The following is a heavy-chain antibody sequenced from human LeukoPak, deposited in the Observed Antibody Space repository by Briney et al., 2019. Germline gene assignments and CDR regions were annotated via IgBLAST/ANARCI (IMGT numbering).Heavy chain of an antibody. CDR3: AKSSYYDTSGSYREYYFDY. D-gene: IGHD3-22*01. Sequence: GGSLRLSCAASGFTFSGDAMSWVRQAPGKGLDWVSAISGSGGSTYYADSVKGRFTISRDNSKNTLYLQMNSLRAEDTALYYCAKSSYYDTSGSYREYYFDYWGQGALVTVSS. CDR1: GFTFSGDA. V-gene: IGHV3-23*01. CDR2: ISGSGGST. J-gene: IGHJ4*02.